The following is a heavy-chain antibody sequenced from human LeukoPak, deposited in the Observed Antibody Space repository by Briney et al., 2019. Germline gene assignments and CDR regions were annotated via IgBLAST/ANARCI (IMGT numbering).Heavy chain of an antibody. CDR2: IYYSGST. V-gene: IGHV4-59*01. Sequence: PSETLSLTCTVSGGPISSYYWSWIRQPPGKGLEWIGYIYYSGSTNYNPSLKSRVTISVDTSKNQFSLKLSSVTAADTAVYYCAREVVRGVLYYFDYWGQGTLVTVSS. D-gene: IGHD3-10*01. CDR1: GGPISSYY. J-gene: IGHJ4*02. CDR3: AREVVRGVLYYFDY.